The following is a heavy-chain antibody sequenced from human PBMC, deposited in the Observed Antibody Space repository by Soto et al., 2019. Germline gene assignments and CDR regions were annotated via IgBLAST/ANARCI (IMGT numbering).Heavy chain of an antibody. D-gene: IGHD2-2*01. CDR2: IIPIFDTA. Sequence: QVQLVQSGAEVKKPGSSVKVSCKTSGGTFSSYAISWVRQAPGQGLEWMGGIIPIFDTANYAQKFQGRVTITADESTSTAYMELSSLRSEDTAVYYCARDDCISTSCYYSYYYSMDVWGQGSTVTVSS. CDR3: ARDDCISTSCYYSYYYSMDV. V-gene: IGHV1-69*12. J-gene: IGHJ6*02. CDR1: GGTFSSYA.